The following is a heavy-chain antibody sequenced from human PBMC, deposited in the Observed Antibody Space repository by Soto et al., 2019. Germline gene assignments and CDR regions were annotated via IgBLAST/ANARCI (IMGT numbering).Heavy chain of an antibody. D-gene: IGHD3-22*01. CDR2: IYYSGST. Sequence: SETLSLTCTVSGGSISSYYWSWIRQPPGKGLEWIGYIYYSGSTNYNPSLKSRVTISVDTSKNQFSLKLSSVTAADTAVYYCARGGDYYDSSGYPLFSDDAFDIRGQGTMVTVSS. J-gene: IGHJ3*02. CDR3: ARGGDYYDSSGYPLFSDDAFDI. CDR1: GGSISSYY. V-gene: IGHV4-59*01.